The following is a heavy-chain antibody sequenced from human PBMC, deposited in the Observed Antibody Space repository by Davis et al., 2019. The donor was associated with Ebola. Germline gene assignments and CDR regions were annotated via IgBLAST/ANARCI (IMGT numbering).Heavy chain of an antibody. J-gene: IGHJ3*02. CDR3: ARDLAVGGTRPNAFDI. CDR1: GFTFGSYA. CDR2: ITSRYDT. Sequence: PGGSLRLSCVASGFTFGSYAMSWVRLVPGKGLEWVSTITSRYDTHSTDSVRGRFTISRDNSENTLFLQMNSLRAEDTAVYYCARDLAVGGTRPNAFDIWGQGTVVTVSS. D-gene: IGHD1-26*01. V-gene: IGHV3-23*01.